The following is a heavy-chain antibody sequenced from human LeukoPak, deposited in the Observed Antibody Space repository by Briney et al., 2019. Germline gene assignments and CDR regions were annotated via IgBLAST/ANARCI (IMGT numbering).Heavy chain of an antibody. CDR3: ASVRLGESLRYYHMDV. D-gene: IGHD3-16*01. CDR2: FGPEDGDT. Sequence: GASVKVSCKVSGYTLTELSMHWVRQAPGKGLEWMGGFGPEDGDTIYAQKFQGRVTMTEDTSTDTAYMELSSLRSEDTAVYYCASVRLGESLRYYHMDVWGKGTTVTVSS. V-gene: IGHV1-24*01. CDR1: GYTLTELS. J-gene: IGHJ6*03.